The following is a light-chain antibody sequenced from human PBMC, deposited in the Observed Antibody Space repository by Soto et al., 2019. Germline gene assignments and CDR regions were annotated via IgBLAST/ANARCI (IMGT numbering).Light chain of an antibody. CDR3: HQRSNWLDT. J-gene: IGKJ5*01. CDR1: QSVSSY. V-gene: IGKV3-11*01. CDR2: DAS. Sequence: SVLTQSPVTLSFSPCEIATLSCRASQSVSSYLAWYQQKPGQPPRLLIYDASKRATGIPARFSGSGSGTDFTLTISSLEAEDFAVYYCHQRSNWLDTFGQGTRLEIK.